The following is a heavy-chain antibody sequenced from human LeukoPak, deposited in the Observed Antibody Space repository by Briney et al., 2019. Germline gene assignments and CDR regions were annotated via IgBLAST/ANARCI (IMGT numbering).Heavy chain of an antibody. J-gene: IGHJ4*02. CDR1: GGSISSSSYY. CDR2: IYYSGST. Sequence: SETLSLTCTVSGGSISSSSYYWGWIRQPPGKGLEWIGSIYYSGSTYYNPSLKSRVTISVDTSKNQFSLKLSSVIAADTAVYYCARVGEQLELDYWGQGTLVTVSS. V-gene: IGHV4-39*07. CDR3: ARVGEQLELDY. D-gene: IGHD6-13*01.